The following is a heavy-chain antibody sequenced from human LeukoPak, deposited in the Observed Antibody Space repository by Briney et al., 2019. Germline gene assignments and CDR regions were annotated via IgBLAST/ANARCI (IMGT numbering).Heavy chain of an antibody. CDR3: ARDHEDSSDAFDI. V-gene: IGHV4-39*07. CDR1: GGSISSSSYY. J-gene: IGHJ3*02. Sequence: SETLSLICTVSGGSISSSSYYWGWIRQPPGKGLEWIGSIYYSGSTYYNPSLKSRVTISVDTSKNQFSLKLSSVTAADTAVYYCARDHEDSSDAFDIWGQGTMVTVSS. CDR2: IYYSGST. D-gene: IGHD3-22*01.